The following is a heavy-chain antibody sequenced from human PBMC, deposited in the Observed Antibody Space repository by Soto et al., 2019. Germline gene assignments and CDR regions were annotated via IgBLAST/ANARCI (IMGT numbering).Heavy chain of an antibody. Sequence: EVQLLESGGGLVQPGGSLRLSCAASGITISNYPMSWVRQAPGKGLDWVSGISGSGDRTYYADSAKGRFTISKDISRNSLSLQLDSLGDNDTAVYFCVKDDGGYPSTAPHWGQGTLVTVSS. CDR3: VKDDGGYPSTAPH. CDR1: GITISNYP. CDR2: ISGSGDRT. J-gene: IGHJ4*02. V-gene: IGHV3-23*01. D-gene: IGHD3-22*01.